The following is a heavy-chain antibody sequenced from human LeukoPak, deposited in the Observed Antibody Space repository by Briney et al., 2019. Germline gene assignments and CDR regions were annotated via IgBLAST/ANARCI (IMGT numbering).Heavy chain of an antibody. CDR1: GYTFTSYG. Sequence: ASVKVSCKASGYTFTSYGISWVRQAPGQGLEWMGWISAYNGNTNYAQKLQGRVTMTTDTSTSTAYMELRSLRSDDTAVYYCARDGDHVSLQWLVRSYFDYWGQGTLVTVSS. CDR2: ISAYNGNT. CDR3: ARDGDHVSLQWLVRSYFDY. V-gene: IGHV1-18*01. D-gene: IGHD6-19*01. J-gene: IGHJ4*02.